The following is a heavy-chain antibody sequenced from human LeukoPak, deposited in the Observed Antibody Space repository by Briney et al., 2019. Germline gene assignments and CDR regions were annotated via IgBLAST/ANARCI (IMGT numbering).Heavy chain of an antibody. J-gene: IGHJ4*02. D-gene: IGHD2-21*01. CDR2: IYTSGST. CDR3: ARAGLWGYGYFGY. Sequence: PSETLSLTCTVSGGSLSSGSYYWRWLRQPAGAGLEWLGRIYTSGSTNYNPSLKGRFPISVPTPKNQFSLKLRSVTAAAPAFYTCARAGLWGYGYFGYWGQGTLVTVSS. CDR1: GGSLSSGSYY. V-gene: IGHV4-61*02.